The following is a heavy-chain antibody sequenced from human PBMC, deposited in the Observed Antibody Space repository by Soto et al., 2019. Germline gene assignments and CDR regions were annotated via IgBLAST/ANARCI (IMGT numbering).Heavy chain of an antibody. V-gene: IGHV5-51*01. CDR3: ARQRYYDDSSGYYPTTQHYGMDV. Sequence: PGESLKISCKGSGYSFTSYWIGWVRQMPGKGLEWMGIIYPGDSDTRYSPSFQGQVTIPADKSISTAYLQWSSLKASDTAMYYCARQRYYDDSSGYYPTTQHYGMDVWGQGTTVTVSS. CDR1: GYSFTSYW. D-gene: IGHD3-22*01. J-gene: IGHJ6*02. CDR2: IYPGDSDT.